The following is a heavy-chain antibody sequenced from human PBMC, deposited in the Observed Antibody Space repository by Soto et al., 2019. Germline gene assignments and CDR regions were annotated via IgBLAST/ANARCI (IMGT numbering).Heavy chain of an antibody. CDR1: GGSISSGGYY. CDR2: IYYSGST. J-gene: IGHJ4*02. CDR3: ARVERADCGDQLDY. V-gene: IGHV4-31*03. Sequence: QVQLQESGPGLVKPSQTLSLTCTVSGGSISSGGYYWSWIRQHPGKGLEWIGYIYYSGSTYYNPSLKSRVNIAVDTAKNQFYLKLSSVTAADTAVYYCARVERADCGDQLDYWGQGTLVTVSS. D-gene: IGHD4-17*01.